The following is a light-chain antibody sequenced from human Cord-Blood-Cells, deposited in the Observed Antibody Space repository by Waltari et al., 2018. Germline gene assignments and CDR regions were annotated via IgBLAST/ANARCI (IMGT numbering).Light chain of an antibody. CDR2: GAS. CDR3: QQWIT. CDR1: QSVSSSY. J-gene: IGKJ5*01. V-gene: IGKV3-20*01. Sequence: EIVLTQSPGTLSLSPGERATLSCRASQSVSSSYLAWYQQKPGQAPRLLIYGASSRATGIPDRFSGSGSGTDFTLTISRLEPGDFAVYYCQQWITFGQGTRLEIK.